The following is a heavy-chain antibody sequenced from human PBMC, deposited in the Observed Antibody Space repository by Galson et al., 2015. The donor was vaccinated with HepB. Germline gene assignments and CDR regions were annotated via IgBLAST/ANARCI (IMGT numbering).Heavy chain of an antibody. CDR3: AKEDSAGEVFDY. D-gene: IGHD7-27*01. CDR2: ISYDGSNK. V-gene: IGHV3-30*18. J-gene: IGHJ4*02. CDR1: GFTFSSYG. Sequence: SLRLSCAASGFTFSSYGMHWVRQAPGKGLEWVAVISYDGSNKYYADSVKGRFTISRDNSKNTLYLQMNSLRAEDTAVYYCAKEDSAGEVFDYWGQGTLVTVSS.